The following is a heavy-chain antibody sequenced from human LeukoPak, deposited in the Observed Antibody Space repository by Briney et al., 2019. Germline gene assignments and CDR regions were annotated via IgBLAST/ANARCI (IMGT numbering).Heavy chain of an antibody. CDR2: ISWNNGYI. Sequence: GRPLRLSCAASGFSFDDYAMHWVRQAPGKGLEWVSGISWNNGYIDYVDSVKGRFTISRDSAKNSLYLQMNNLRAEDTALYYCAKDMRGYSRVFDYWGQGTLVTVSS. J-gene: IGHJ4*02. CDR1: GFSFDDYA. CDR3: AKDMRGYSRVFDY. V-gene: IGHV3-9*01. D-gene: IGHD6-13*01.